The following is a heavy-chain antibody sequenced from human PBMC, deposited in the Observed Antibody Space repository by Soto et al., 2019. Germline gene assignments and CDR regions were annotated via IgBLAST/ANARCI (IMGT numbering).Heavy chain of an antibody. Sequence: ASVKVSCKASGGTFSSYAISWLRQAPGQGLEWMGWISAIIGKTNYAQKLQGRVTMTTDTSTSTAYMELRSLRSDDTAVYYCAAMATESLAFDIWGQGTMVTVS. CDR2: ISAIIGKT. CDR3: AAMATESLAFDI. V-gene: IGHV1-18*01. J-gene: IGHJ3*02. CDR1: GGTFSSYA.